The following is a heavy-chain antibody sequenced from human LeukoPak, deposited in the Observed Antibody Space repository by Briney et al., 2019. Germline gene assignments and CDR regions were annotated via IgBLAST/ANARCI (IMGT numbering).Heavy chain of an antibody. Sequence: GGSLRLSCAASGFTFSSYAMSWVRQAPGKGLEWVSTISGSGGDTYSADSVKGRFTISRDNSKNTLYLQMNSLRAEDTAVYYCAKEACNILTGYFVDYWGQGTLVTVSS. V-gene: IGHV3-23*01. J-gene: IGHJ4*02. CDR1: GFTFSSYA. CDR2: ISGSGGDT. CDR3: AKEACNILTGYFVDY. D-gene: IGHD3-9*01.